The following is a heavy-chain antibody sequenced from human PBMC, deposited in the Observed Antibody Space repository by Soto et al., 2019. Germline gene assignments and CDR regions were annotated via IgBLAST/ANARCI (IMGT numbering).Heavy chain of an antibody. CDR2: INHSGST. D-gene: IGHD5-12*01. CDR1: GGSFSGYY. J-gene: IGHJ4*02. Sequence: SETLSLTCAVYGGSFSGYYWSWIRQPPGKGLEWIGEINHSGSTNYNPSLKSRVTISVDTSKNQFSLKLSSLTAADTAVYYCARGYDPYYWGQGTLVTVSS. CDR3: ARGYDPYY. V-gene: IGHV4-34*01.